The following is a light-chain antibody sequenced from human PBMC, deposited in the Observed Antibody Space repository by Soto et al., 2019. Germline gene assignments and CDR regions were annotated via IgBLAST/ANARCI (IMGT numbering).Light chain of an antibody. V-gene: IGKV3-20*01. CDR2: GAS. CDR3: QQYGSSPPTYT. CDR1: QSVSGSS. Sequence: PGERATLSCRASQSVSGSSLAWYQQKPGLAPRLLIYGASSRTTGIPDRFSGSGSGTDFTLTITRLEPEDFAVYYCQQYGSSPPTYTFGQGTKLEIK. J-gene: IGKJ2*01.